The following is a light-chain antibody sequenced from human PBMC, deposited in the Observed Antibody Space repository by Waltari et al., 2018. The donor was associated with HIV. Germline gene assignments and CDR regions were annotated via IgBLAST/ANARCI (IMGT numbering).Light chain of an antibody. J-gene: IGLJ3*02. Sequence: QSALTQPASVSGSPGQSLTISCTGTNNDLGSYDFFSWYQHHPGKAPQLIIFGVTKRPSGVPSRFSGSKSGNTASLTISGLQADDEADYYCSSYTNRQTLVFGGGTKLTVL. CDR1: NNDLGSYDF. CDR3: SSYTNRQTLV. V-gene: IGLV2-14*02. CDR2: GVT.